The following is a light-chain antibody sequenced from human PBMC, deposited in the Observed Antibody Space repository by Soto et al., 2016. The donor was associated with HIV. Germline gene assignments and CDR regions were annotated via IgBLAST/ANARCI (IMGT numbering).Light chain of an antibody. Sequence: SYELTQPPSVSVSPGQTASITCSGDKLGNKYVCWYQQKPGQFPVLVIYQDTKRPSGIPERFSGSNSGNTATLTISETQAMDEADYYCQAWDSSTVVFGGGTKLTVL. CDR3: QAWDSSTVV. V-gene: IGLV3-1*01. J-gene: IGLJ2*01. CDR2: QDT. CDR1: KLGNKY.